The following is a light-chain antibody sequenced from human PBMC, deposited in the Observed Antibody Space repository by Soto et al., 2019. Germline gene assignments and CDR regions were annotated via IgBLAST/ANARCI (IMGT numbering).Light chain of an antibody. V-gene: IGKV3-11*01. CDR2: DAS. J-gene: IGKJ4*01. CDR1: QSVSTY. CDR3: PHRSHRPPGAT. Sequence: EVVLTQSPATLSLSPGERATLSCRASQSVSTYLAWYQHKPGQAPRLLIYDASIRATGTPARFSGGGSGTDFNLTISSLAPEDLAVYYCPHRSHRPPGATFGGGTKVEIK.